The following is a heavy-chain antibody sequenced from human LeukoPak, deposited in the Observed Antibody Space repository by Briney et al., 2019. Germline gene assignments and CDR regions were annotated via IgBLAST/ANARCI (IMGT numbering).Heavy chain of an antibody. Sequence: GGSLRLSCAASGFTFSSYGMHWVRQAPGKGLEWVAVISYDGSNKYYADSVKGRFTISRDNSKNTLYLQMNSLRAEDTAVYYCAKDELGYCSSTSCYPTFDYWGQGTLVTVSS. CDR3: AKDELGYCSSTSCYPTFDY. J-gene: IGHJ4*02. CDR2: ISYDGSNK. CDR1: GFTFSSYG. V-gene: IGHV3-30*18. D-gene: IGHD2-2*01.